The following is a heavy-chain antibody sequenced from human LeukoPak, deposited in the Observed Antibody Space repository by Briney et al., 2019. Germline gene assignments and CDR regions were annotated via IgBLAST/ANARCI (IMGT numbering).Heavy chain of an antibody. CDR1: GFTFSNNG. CDR2: IKQDGSEK. V-gene: IGHV3-7*01. Sequence: GGSLRLSCAASGFTFSNNGMHWVRQAPGKGLEWVANIKQDGSEKSYVGSVTGRFTISRDNAKNSLYMQMNSLRAEDTAVYYCVRQRRYCSGDSCYQRTFDYWGQGTLVTVSS. J-gene: IGHJ4*02. D-gene: IGHD2-15*01. CDR3: VRQRRYCSGDSCYQRTFDY.